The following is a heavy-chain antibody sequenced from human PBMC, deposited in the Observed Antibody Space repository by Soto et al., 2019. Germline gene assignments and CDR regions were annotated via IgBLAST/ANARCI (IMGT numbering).Heavy chain of an antibody. D-gene: IGHD4-17*01. J-gene: IGHJ5*02. V-gene: IGHV3-74*01. CDR3: ARFRVDGDAVP. CDR1: GFVFSNYW. CDR2: INGDGSST. Sequence: QLVESGGGLVQPGQSLRLSCAASGFVFSNYWMHWVRQTPGKGLVWVSRINGDGSSTSYADSVRGRFTISRDNAKNALYLQMDSLRDEDTALYYCARFRVDGDAVPWGQGTLVTVFS.